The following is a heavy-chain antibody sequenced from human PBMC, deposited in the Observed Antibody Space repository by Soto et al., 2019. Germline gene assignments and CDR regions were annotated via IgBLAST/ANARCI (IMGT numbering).Heavy chain of an antibody. J-gene: IGHJ4*02. CDR2: ISSSSSTI. CDR3: ARVVSWLRSPFDY. V-gene: IGHV3-48*01. Sequence: PGGSLRLSCAASGFTFSSYSMNWVRQAPGKGLEWVSYISSSSSTIYYADSVKGRFTISRDNAKNSLYLQMNSLRAEDTAVYYCARVVSWLRSPFDYWGQGTLVTVSS. D-gene: IGHD5-12*01. CDR1: GFTFSSYS.